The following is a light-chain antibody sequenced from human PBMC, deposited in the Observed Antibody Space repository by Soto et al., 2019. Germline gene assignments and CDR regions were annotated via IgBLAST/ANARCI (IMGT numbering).Light chain of an antibody. CDR3: CSYAGTHTF. Sequence: QSVLTQPRSVSGSPGQSVTISCTGTSNDIGIYNFVPWYQQHPGKAPKLVIYDVTARPSGVPDRFSGSKSGTTASLTISGLQAEDEADYYCCSYAGTHTFFGGGTKVTVL. V-gene: IGLV2-11*01. CDR1: SNDIGIYNF. CDR2: DVT. J-gene: IGLJ2*01.